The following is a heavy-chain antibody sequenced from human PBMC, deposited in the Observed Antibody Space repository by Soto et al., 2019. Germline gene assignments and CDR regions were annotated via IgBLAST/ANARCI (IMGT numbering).Heavy chain of an antibody. CDR3: ARDSYDILTGQKRYFDF. D-gene: IGHD3-9*01. J-gene: IGHJ4*02. CDR2: ISWDGGIT. Sequence: AGGSLRLSCAAPGFSFEDYTMHWVRQGPGKGPEWISLISWDGGITDYSDSVKGRFISSRDNSKNSLFLEMNSLTSEDAAMYFCARDSYDILTGQKRYFDFWGQGTLVTVSS. CDR1: GFSFEDYT. V-gene: IGHV3-43*01.